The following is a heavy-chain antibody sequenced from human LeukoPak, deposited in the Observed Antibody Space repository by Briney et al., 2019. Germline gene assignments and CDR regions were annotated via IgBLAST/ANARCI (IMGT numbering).Heavy chain of an antibody. V-gene: IGHV4-34*11. CDR1: GGSFSGYY. CDR2: IYYSGST. CDR3: AKSMTTDYYGMDV. D-gene: IGHD4-17*01. J-gene: IGHJ6*02. Sequence: SETLSLTCAVYGGSFSGYYWSWIRQPPGKGLEWLAYIYYSGSTNYNPSLKSRVTMSVDMSKNRFSLTLSSVTAADTAVYYCAKSMTTDYYGMDVRGQGTTVTVSS.